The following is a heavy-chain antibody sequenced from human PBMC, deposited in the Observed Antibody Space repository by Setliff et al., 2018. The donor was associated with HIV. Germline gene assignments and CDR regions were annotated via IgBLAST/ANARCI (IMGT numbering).Heavy chain of an antibody. D-gene: IGHD6-13*01. J-gene: IGHJ5*02. CDR1: GGSISSYY. V-gene: IGHV4-59*08. CDR2: IYYTETT. Sequence: SETLSLTCTVSGGSISSYYWSWIRQPPGKGLELIGYIYYTETTNYNPSLKSRVTISLDTSQNHFSLKLTSVTAADTAVYYCARHITGGLAAPVWFDPWGQGTLVTVSS. CDR3: ARHITGGLAAPVWFDP.